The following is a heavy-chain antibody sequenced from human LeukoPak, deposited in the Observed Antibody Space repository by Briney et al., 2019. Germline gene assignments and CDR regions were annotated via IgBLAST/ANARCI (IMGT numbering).Heavy chain of an antibody. D-gene: IGHD6-13*01. Sequence: SETLSLTCTVSGASISFYYWSWIRQPPGKGLEWIEYIYYSGSTNYNPSLKSRVTMSIDTSKNHFSLNLNSVTAADTAIYYCALDSSGWSDDSFDIWGQGTMVTVSS. V-gene: IGHV4-59*01. J-gene: IGHJ3*02. CDR2: IYYSGST. CDR1: GASISFYY. CDR3: ALDSSGWSDDSFDI.